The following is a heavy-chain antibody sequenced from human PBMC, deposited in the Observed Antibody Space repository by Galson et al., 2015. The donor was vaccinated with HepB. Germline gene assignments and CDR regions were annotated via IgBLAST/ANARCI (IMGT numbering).Heavy chain of an antibody. CDR1: GYTFTGYY. V-gene: IGHV1-2*02. CDR2: INPNSGGT. Sequence: SVKVSCKASGYTFTGYYMHWVRQAPGQGLEWMGWINPNSGGTNYAQKFQGRVTMTRDTSISTAYMELSRLRSDDTAVYYCARTIFGGYYYYYMDVWGKGTTVTVSS. CDR3: ARTIFGGYYYYYMDV. J-gene: IGHJ6*03. D-gene: IGHD3-3*01.